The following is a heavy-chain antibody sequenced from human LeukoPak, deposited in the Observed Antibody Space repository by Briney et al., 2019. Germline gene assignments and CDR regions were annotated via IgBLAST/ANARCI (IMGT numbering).Heavy chain of an antibody. CDR2: IYHSGST. J-gene: IGHJ4*02. Sequence: SETLSLTCTVSGYSISSGYYWGWIRQPPGKEPEWIGSIYHSGSTYYNPSLKSRVTISVDTSKNQFSLKLSSVTAADTAVYYCARGVLGISNYFDYWGQGTLVTVSS. D-gene: IGHD2-15*01. CDR1: GYSISSGYY. CDR3: ARGVLGISNYFDY. V-gene: IGHV4-38-2*02.